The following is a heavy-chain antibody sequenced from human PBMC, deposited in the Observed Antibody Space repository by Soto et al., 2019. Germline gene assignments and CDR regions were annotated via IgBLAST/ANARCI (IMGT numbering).Heavy chain of an antibody. J-gene: IGHJ4*02. CDR1: GFTFSNYW. CDR2: MKQDGSEK. V-gene: IGHV3-7*01. CDR3: ARVYSSSSGRAIDY. Sequence: EVQLVESGGGLVQPGGSLRLSCAASGFTFSNYWMSWVRQAPGKGLEWVANMKQDGSEKNYVDSVKGRFTISRDNAKNSLYLQMNSLRAEDTAVYYCARVYSSSSGRAIDYWGQGTLVTVSS. D-gene: IGHD6-6*01.